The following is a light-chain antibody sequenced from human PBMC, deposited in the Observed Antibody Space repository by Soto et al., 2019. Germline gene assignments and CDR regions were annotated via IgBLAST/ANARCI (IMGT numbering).Light chain of an antibody. CDR3: QQYDSSPPSWT. J-gene: IGKJ1*01. CDR2: GAS. CDR1: QRVSY. Sequence: ETVLTQSPGTLSLSPGERVTLSCRASQRVSYLAWYQQKPGQAPRLLIYGASSRATGIPDRFSGRGSGTDFTLTISRLEPEDFAVYYCQQYDSSPPSWTFGQGTTVEVK. V-gene: IGKV3-20*01.